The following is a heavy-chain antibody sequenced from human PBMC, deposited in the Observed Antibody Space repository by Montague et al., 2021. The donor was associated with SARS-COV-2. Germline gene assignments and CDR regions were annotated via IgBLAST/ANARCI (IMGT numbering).Heavy chain of an antibody. CDR3: AVDPSRQPLLYRIGDYYYGMDV. D-gene: IGHD2-2*02. CDR2: IYYSGST. V-gene: IGHV4-39*07. Sequence: SETLSLTCTVSGGSISSSSSYWGWIRQAPGKGLEWNGCIYYSGSTYYNPSLKSRVTISVDTSKNQLSLKSSSATAADTAVYSCAVDPSRQPLLYRIGDYYYGMDVWGQGTPVTVSS. CDR1: GGSISSSSSY. J-gene: IGHJ6*02.